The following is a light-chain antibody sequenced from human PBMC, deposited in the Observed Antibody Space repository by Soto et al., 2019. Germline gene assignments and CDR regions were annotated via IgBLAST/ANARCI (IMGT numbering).Light chain of an antibody. J-gene: IGLJ3*02. CDR2: DVT. CDR1: TSDVGGYNY. V-gene: IGLV2-14*01. Sequence: QSVLTQPASVSGSPGQSITIPCTGTTSDVGGYNYVSWYQHHPGKAPKLMIYDVTTRPSGVSNRFSGSKSGNTASLTISGLQAEDEADYYCSSYTPSSSLGVFGGGTKLTVL. CDR3: SSYTPSSSLGV.